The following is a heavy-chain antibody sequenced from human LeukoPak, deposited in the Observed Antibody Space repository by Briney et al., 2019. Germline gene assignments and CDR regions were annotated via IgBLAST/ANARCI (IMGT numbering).Heavy chain of an antibody. CDR2: IYYSGST. CDR3: ARDRFMGWYFDL. V-gene: IGHV4-59*08. Sequence: SETLSLTCSVSGGSISGYHWSWIRQPPGKGLEWIGHIYYSGSTNYNPSLKSRVTISLDTSKNQSSLKLSSVTAADTAVYHCARDRFMGWYFDLWGRGTLVTVSS. J-gene: IGHJ2*01. D-gene: IGHD2-15*01. CDR1: GGSISGYH.